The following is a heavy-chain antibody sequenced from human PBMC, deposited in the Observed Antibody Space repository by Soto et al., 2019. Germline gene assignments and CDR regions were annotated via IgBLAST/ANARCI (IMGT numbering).Heavy chain of an antibody. Sequence: SVKVSCKASGGTFSSYAISWVRQAPGQGLEWMGGIIPIFGTANYAQKFQGRVTITADESTSTAYMELSSLRSEDTAVYYCARDRSSPYCGGDCYSWDYWGQGTLVTVSS. J-gene: IGHJ4*02. CDR3: ARDRSSPYCGGDCYSWDY. CDR2: IIPIFGTA. D-gene: IGHD2-21*02. CDR1: GGTFSSYA. V-gene: IGHV1-69*13.